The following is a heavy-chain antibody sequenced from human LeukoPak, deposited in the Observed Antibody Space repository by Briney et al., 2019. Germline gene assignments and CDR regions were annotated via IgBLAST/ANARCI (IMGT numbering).Heavy chain of an antibody. V-gene: IGHV3-23*01. J-gene: IGHJ4*02. Sequence: GGSLRFSCEASGFTFSSYVMSWVRQAPGKGLEWVSAISGSGGSTYSADSVKGRFTISRDNSKNTLYLQMNSLRAEDTAVYYCAKGGPFDRRSQYYFDSWGQGTLVTVSS. CDR2: ISGSGGST. D-gene: IGHD3-9*01. CDR1: GFTFSSYV. CDR3: AKGGPFDRRSQYYFDS.